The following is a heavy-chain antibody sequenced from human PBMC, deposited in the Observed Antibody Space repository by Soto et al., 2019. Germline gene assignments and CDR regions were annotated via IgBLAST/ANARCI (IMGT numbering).Heavy chain of an antibody. CDR2: INPNSGGT. CDR3: ARDPWPGVAAEGGYFDY. V-gene: IGHV1-2*02. Sequence: ASVRVSCKASGYTFTGYYMHWVRQAPGQGLEWMGWINPNSGGTNYAQKFQGRVTMTRDTSISTAYMELSRLRSDDTAVYYCARDPWPGVAAEGGYFDYWGQGTLCTVSS. CDR1: GYTFTGYY. D-gene: IGHD6-13*01. J-gene: IGHJ4*02.